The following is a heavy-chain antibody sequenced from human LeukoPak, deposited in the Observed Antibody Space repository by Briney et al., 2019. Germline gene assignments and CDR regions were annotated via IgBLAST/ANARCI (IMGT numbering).Heavy chain of an antibody. D-gene: IGHD4-17*01. CDR2: IYYSGST. CDR1: GGSISSYY. Sequence: PSETLSLTCTVSGGSISSYYWSWIRQPPGKGLEWIGYIYYSGSTNYNPSLKSRVTISVDTSKNQFSLKLSSVTAADTAAYYCARGYGDYYFDFWGQGTLVTVSS. J-gene: IGHJ4*02. CDR3: ARGYGDYYFDF. V-gene: IGHV4-59*01.